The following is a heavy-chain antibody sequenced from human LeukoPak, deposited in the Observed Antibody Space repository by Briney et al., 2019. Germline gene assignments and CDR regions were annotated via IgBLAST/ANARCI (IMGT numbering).Heavy chain of an antibody. D-gene: IGHD3-22*01. V-gene: IGHV3-23*01. CDR1: GFTFSSYA. Sequence: PGGSLRLSCAASGFTFSSYAMTWARQAPGKGLEWVSAISGSGGSTYYAASVKGRFTISRDNSKNTLYLQMNSLRAEDTAVYYCAKDRYYYDSSALQYYFDYWGQGTLVTVSS. CDR2: ISGSGGST. CDR3: AKDRYYYDSSALQYYFDY. J-gene: IGHJ4*02.